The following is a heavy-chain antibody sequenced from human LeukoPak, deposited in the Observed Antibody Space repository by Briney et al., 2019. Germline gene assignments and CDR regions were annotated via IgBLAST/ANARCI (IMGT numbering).Heavy chain of an antibody. J-gene: IGHJ4*02. Sequence: KSGGSLRLSCAASGFTFSSYSMNWVRQAPGKGLEWVSSISSSSSYIYYADSVKGRFTISRDNAKNSLYLQMNSLRAEDTAVYYCARDSGDPYSSSWYPQPGDGFDYWGQGTLVTVSS. V-gene: IGHV3-21*01. D-gene: IGHD6-13*01. CDR1: GFTFSSYS. CDR2: ISSSSSYI. CDR3: ARDSGDPYSSSWYPQPGDGFDY.